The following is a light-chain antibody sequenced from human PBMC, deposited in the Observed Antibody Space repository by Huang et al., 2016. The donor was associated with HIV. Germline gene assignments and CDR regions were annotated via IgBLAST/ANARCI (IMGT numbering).Light chain of an antibody. J-gene: IGKJ2*01. CDR2: GAS. V-gene: IGKV3-20*01. CDR3: QQYGSSPLYT. Sequence: EIVLTQSPGTLSLSPGERATLSCRASQSVSSSYLAWYQQKPGQAPRLLIYGASSRATVIPDRCSGSGSGTDFTLTISRLEPEDFAVYYCQQYGSSPLYTFGQGTKLEIK. CDR1: QSVSSSY.